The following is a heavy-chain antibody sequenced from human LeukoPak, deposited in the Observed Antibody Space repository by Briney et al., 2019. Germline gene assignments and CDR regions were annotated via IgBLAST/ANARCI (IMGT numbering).Heavy chain of an antibody. CDR1: GGSISSYY. CDR2: IYTSGST. Sequence: SETLSLTCTVSGGSISSYYWSWIRQPAGKGLEWIGRIYTSGSTNYNPSLKSRVTISVDTSKNQFSLKVTSVTAADTAVYYCTRGPGWLPDYWGQGTLVTVSP. V-gene: IGHV4-4*07. D-gene: IGHD5-12*01. J-gene: IGHJ4*02. CDR3: TRGPGWLPDY.